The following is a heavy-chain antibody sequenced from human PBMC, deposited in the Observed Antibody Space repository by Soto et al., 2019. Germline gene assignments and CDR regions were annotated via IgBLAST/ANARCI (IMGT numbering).Heavy chain of an antibody. D-gene: IGHD7-27*01. CDR1: GGSLSSYY. CDR3: ARRWGRTFDY. CDR2: IYYSGST. V-gene: IGHV4-59*08. Sequence: TSDTLSLTCTVSGGSLSSYYWSWIRQPPGKGLEWIGYIYYSGSTNYNPSLKSRVTISVDTSKNQFSLKLSSVTAADTAVYYCARRWGRTFDYWGQGTLVTVSS. J-gene: IGHJ4*02.